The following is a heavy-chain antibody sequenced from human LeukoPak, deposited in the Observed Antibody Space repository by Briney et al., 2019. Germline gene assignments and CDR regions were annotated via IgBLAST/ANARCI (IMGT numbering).Heavy chain of an antibody. J-gene: IGHJ4*02. Sequence: GGSLRLSCAASGFTFSSYAMSWVRQAPGKGLEWVSVISGSTNRTYYEASVKGRFTISRDNSKNTLYLQMNSLRAEDTAVYYCAGNYGPYYFDYWGQGTLVTVSS. CDR1: GFTFSSYA. D-gene: IGHD3-10*01. CDR3: AGNYGPYYFDY. CDR2: ISGSTNRT. V-gene: IGHV3-23*01.